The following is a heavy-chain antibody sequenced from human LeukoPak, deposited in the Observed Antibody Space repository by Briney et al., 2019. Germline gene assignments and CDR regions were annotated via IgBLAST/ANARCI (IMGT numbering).Heavy chain of an antibody. J-gene: IGHJ3*02. CDR2: VRSKAYDGTT. D-gene: IGHD2-2*01. V-gene: IGHV3-49*04. CDR1: GFTIGDYA. CDR3: IRMARYCSGTTCYAAFDI. Sequence: GGSPRLSCTASGFTIGDYAMSWVRQAPGKGLEWVGLVRSKAYDGTTEYAASVKGRFTISRNDSKSIAYLQMNSLKTEDTAVYYCIRMARYCSGTTCYAAFDIWGRGTMVTVSS.